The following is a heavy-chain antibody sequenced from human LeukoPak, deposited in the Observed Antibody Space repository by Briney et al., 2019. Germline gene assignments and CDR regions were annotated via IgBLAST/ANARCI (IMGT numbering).Heavy chain of an antibody. V-gene: IGHV4-59*08. CDR3: ASSGGGYVLDY. J-gene: IGHJ4*02. Sequence: KPSETLSLTCTVSGGSISSYYWNWIRQPPGKGLEWIGYIYYSGSTYYNPSLKSRVTMSVDMSKSQFSLKLSSVTAADTAVYYCASSGGGYVLDYWGQGTLVTVSS. CDR2: IYYSGST. CDR1: GGSISSYY. D-gene: IGHD5-12*01.